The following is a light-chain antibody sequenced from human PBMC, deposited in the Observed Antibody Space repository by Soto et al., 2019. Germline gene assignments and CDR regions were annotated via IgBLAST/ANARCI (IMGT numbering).Light chain of an antibody. J-gene: IGKJ5*01. CDR2: GAS. CDR3: QQYNNWPLP. Sequence: EIVMTQSPATLSVSPGERATLSCRASQSVSSNLAWYQQKPGQAPRLLIYGASSRATGIPVRFSGSGSGTEFTLTLSSLQSEDFAVYYCQQYNNWPLPFGQGTPLEIK. V-gene: IGKV3-15*01. CDR1: QSVSSN.